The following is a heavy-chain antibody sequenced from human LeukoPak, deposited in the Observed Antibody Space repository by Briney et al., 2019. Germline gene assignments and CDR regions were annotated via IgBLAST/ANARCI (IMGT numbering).Heavy chain of an antibody. V-gene: IGHV4-59*01. CDR1: GGSISSYY. Sequence: PSETLSLTCTVSGGSISSYYWSWIRQPPGKGLEWIGYIYYSGSTNYNPSLKSRVTISVDTSKNQFSLKLSSVTAADTAVYYCARGTPPWDWWELPQFDPWGQGTLVTVSS. J-gene: IGHJ5*02. CDR3: ARGTPPWDWWELPQFDP. D-gene: IGHD1-26*01. CDR2: IYYSGST.